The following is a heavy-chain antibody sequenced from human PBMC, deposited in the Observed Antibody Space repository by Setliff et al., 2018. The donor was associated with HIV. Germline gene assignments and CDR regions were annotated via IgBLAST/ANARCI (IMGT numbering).Heavy chain of an antibody. V-gene: IGHV4-4*09. CDR3: ARHSDIAARRTYFDY. CDR2: IFTSGDT. Sequence: SETLSLTCTVSGVSISNYYWNWIRQPPGKGLEWIGYIFTSGDTNYNPSLKSRVTISVDTSKNQFSLKLSSVTAADTAVYYCARHSDIAARRTYFDYWGQGTLVTVS. D-gene: IGHD6-6*01. J-gene: IGHJ4*02. CDR1: GVSISNYY.